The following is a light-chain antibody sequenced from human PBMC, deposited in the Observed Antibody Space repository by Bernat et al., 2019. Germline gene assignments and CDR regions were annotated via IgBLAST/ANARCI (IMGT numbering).Light chain of an antibody. J-gene: IGLJ2*01. CDR2: EGS. CDR1: NSDIGSYKL. V-gene: IGLV2-23*01. CDR3: CSFADGDILI. Sequence: QSALTQPASVSGSPGQSITISCTGTNSDIGSYKLVSWYQHHPDKAPKLLIYEGSVRPSVVSDRFSGSQSGNTASLTISGLQSDDEATYYCCSFADGDILIFGGGTKVT.